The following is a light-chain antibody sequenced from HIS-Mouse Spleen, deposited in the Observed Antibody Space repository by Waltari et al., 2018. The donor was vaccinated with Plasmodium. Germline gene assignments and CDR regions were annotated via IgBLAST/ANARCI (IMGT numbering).Light chain of an antibody. CDR2: DAS. V-gene: IGKV1-33*01. J-gene: IGKJ2*01. CDR3: QQYDNLPPYT. CDR1: QDNSNY. Sequence: DIQMTQYPSSLSASAGDRVTITCQASQDNSNYLNWYQQKPGKSPKDLIYDASHLERGVPSRFSGSGSGTDFTFTISSLQPEDIATYYCQQYDNLPPYTFGQGTKLEIK.